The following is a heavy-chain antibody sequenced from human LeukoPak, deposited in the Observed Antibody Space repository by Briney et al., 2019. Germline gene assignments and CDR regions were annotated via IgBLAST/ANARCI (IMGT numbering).Heavy chain of an antibody. Sequence: GGSLRLSYAASGFTFSNYWMHWVRQAPGKGLVWVSRINSDGINTSYADSVKGRFTISRDNAKNTLNLQMNSLRAEDTAVYYCARGLYSSSSLRQNWFDPWGQGTLVTVSS. CDR3: ARGLYSSSSLRQNWFDP. CDR1: GFTFSNYW. CDR2: INSDGINT. J-gene: IGHJ5*02. V-gene: IGHV3-74*01. D-gene: IGHD6-6*01.